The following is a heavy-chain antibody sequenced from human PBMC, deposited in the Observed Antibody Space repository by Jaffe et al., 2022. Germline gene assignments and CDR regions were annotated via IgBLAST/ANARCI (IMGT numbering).Heavy chain of an antibody. J-gene: IGHJ6*03. V-gene: IGHV1-2*02. CDR1: GYTFTGYY. CDR2: INPNSGGT. Sequence: QVQLVQSGAEVKKPGASVKVSCKASGYTFTGYYMHWVRQAPGQGLEWMGWINPNSGGTNYAQKFQGRVTMTRDTSISTAYMELSRLRSDDTAVYYCARESEVGATRYYYYYMDVWGKGTTVTVSS. CDR3: ARESEVGATRYYYYYMDV. D-gene: IGHD1-26*01.